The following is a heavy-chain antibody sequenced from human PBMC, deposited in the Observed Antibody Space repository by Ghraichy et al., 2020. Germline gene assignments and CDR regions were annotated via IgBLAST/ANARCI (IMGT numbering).Heavy chain of an antibody. V-gene: IGHV4-59*01. J-gene: IGHJ4*02. Sequence: LNISCTVSGGSISSYYWSWIRQPPGKGLEWIGYIYYSGSTNYNPSLKSRVTISVDTSKNQFSLKLSSVTAADTAVYYCAREGSGFDYWGQGTLVTVSS. CDR2: IYYSGST. CDR3: AREGSGFDY. CDR1: GGSISSYY. D-gene: IGHD6-19*01.